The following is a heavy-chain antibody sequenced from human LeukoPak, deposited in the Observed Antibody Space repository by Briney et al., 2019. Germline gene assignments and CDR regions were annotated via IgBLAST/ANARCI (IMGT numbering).Heavy chain of an antibody. Sequence: SETLSLTCAVYGGSFSGYYWNWIRQPPGKGLEWMGDINHSGSTNYNPSLKSRVTISLDTSKNQFSLKLSSVTAADTAVYYCARVGDSSGYYLGAFDYWGQGTLVTVSS. J-gene: IGHJ4*02. V-gene: IGHV4-34*01. CDR1: GGSFSGYY. CDR3: ARVGDSSGYYLGAFDY. D-gene: IGHD3-22*01. CDR2: INHSGST.